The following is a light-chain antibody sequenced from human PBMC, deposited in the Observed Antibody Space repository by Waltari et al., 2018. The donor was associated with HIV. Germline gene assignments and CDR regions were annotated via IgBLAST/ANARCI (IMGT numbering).Light chain of an antibody. CDR1: SLADQY. CDR3: QSADNSDTYYV. V-gene: IGLV3-25*03. Sequence: SYELTQPPSISVSPGQTARITCPGESLADQYVYWYQQKQGQAPLLVMYKDTERPSGIPERFFGSTSGTTVTLTIDGVQAEDEADYYCQSADNSDTYYVFGSGTKVTVL. J-gene: IGLJ1*01. CDR2: KDT.